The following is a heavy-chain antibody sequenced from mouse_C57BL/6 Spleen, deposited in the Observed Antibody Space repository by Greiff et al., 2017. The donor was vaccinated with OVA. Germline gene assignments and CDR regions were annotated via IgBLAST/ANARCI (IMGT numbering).Heavy chain of an antibody. Sequence: QVQLQQPGTELVKPGASVKLSCKAYGYTFTSYWMHWVKQRPGQGLEWIGNINPSNGGTNYNEKFKSKATLTVDKSSSTAYMQLSSLTSEDSAVYYCASPLTTVVATDAMDYWGQGTSVTVSS. J-gene: IGHJ4*01. CDR1: GYTFTSYW. V-gene: IGHV1-53*01. CDR2: INPSNGGT. D-gene: IGHD1-1*01. CDR3: ASPLTTVVATDAMDY.